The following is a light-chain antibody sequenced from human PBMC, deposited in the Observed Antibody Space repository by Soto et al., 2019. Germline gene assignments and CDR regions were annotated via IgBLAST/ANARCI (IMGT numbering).Light chain of an antibody. V-gene: IGKV3-15*01. CDR3: QQYNNWPSFT. J-gene: IGKJ3*01. CDR2: RAS. CDR1: QSVNSN. Sequence: EIVMTQSPATLSVSPGERATLSCRASQSVNSNLAWYQQKPGQAPRLLIYRASTRATGVPARFSGSGSGTECTLTVNSLQSEDFAVYYCQQYNNWPSFTFGPGTKVDVK.